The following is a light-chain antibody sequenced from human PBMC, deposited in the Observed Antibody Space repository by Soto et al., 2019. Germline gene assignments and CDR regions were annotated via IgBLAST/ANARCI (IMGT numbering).Light chain of an antibody. J-gene: IGLJ1*01. V-gene: IGLV2-14*01. Sequence: QAVVTQPASVSGSPGQSITISCTGPNSDVGDYNYVSWYQQHPGKAPKLIIYEVSYRPSGVSNRFSGSKSGNTASLTISGLQAEDEADYYCGSYTTSTTLCVFGTGTKLTVL. CDR2: EVS. CDR1: NSDVGDYNY. CDR3: GSYTTSTTLCV.